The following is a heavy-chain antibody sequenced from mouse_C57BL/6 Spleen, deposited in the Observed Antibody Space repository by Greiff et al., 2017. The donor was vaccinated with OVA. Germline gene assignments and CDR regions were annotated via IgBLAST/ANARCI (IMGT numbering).Heavy chain of an antibody. CDR1: GFTFTDYY. J-gene: IGHJ4*01. CDR3: ARYYRAMDY. CDR2: IRNKDNGNTT. Sequence: EVHLVESGGGLVQPGGSLSLSCAASGFTFTDYYMSWVRQPPGKALEWLGFIRNKDNGNTTEYSASVKVRFTISRDNSKSILYLQMNALRAEDSATYYCARYYRAMDYWGQGTSVTVSS. D-gene: IGHD5-5*01. V-gene: IGHV7-3*01.